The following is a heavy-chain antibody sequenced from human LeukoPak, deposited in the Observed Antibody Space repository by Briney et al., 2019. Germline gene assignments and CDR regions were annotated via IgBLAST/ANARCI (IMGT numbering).Heavy chain of an antibody. D-gene: IGHD4/OR15-4a*01. CDR3: ARRAGAYSHPYDY. V-gene: IGHV3-30*04. CDR1: GFTFSNYA. CDR2: ISYDGSNK. Sequence: GGSLRLSCTASGFTFSNYAMHWVRQAPGKGLEWVAVISYDGSNKYYADSVKGRFTISRDNSKNTLYLQMHSLRAEDTAVYYCARRAGAYSHPYDYWGQGTLVTVSS. J-gene: IGHJ4*02.